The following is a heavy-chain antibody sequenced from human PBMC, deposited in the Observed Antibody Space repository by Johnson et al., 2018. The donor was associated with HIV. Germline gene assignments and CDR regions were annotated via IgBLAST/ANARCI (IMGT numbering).Heavy chain of an antibody. CDR1: GFTFDNYG. V-gene: IGHV3-20*04. D-gene: IGHD3-10*01. CDR2: INWNGGST. J-gene: IGHJ3*02. CDR3: ARMVRYYYGSGSDYNVPWKDAFDI. Sequence: VQLVESGGGAVRPGGSLRLSCAASGFTFDNYGMSWVRQAPGKGLEWVSGINWNGGSTGYADSVKGRFTISRDNAKNSLYLQMNSLRAEDTALYYCARMVRYYYGSGSDYNVPWKDAFDIWGQGTMVTVSS.